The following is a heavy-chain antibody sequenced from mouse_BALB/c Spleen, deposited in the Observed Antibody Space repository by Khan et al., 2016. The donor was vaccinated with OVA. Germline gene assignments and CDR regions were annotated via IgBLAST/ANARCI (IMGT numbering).Heavy chain of an antibody. CDR2: ISYSGNT. V-gene: IGHV3-2*02. CDR1: GYSITSDYA. Sequence: QLEESGPGLVKPSQSLSLTCTVTGYSITSDYAWNWIRQFPGNKLEWMGFISYSGNTKYNPSLKSRFSITRDTSKNQFFLQLNSVTTEDTATXSCPRVYGGDFDYWGQGTSLTVSS. J-gene: IGHJ2*02. D-gene: IGHD1-1*01. CDR3: PRVYGGDFDY.